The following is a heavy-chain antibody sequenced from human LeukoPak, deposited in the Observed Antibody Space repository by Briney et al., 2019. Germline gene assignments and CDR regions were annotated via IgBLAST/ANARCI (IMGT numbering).Heavy chain of an antibody. CDR2: INPSGGST. Sequence: ASVKVSCKASGYTFTSYYMHWVRQAPGQGLEWMGIINPSGGSTSYAQKFQGRVPMTRDTSTSTVYMELSSLRSEDTAVYYCARGTATTVVTPEYAFDIWGQGTMVTVSS. V-gene: IGHV1-46*01. J-gene: IGHJ3*02. CDR1: GYTFTSYY. D-gene: IGHD4-23*01. CDR3: ARGTATTVVTPEYAFDI.